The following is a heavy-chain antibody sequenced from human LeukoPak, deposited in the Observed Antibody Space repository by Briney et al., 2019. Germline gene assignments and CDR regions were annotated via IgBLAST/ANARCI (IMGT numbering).Heavy chain of an antibody. CDR1: GGSISSYY. J-gene: IGHJ4*02. V-gene: IGHV4-59*08. CDR3: ARHFDY. Sequence: PSETLSLTCTVSGGSISSYYWSWIRQLPGKGLEWVGYIYYSGSTSYNPSLKSRVTISVDTSKNQFSLKLSSVTAADTAVYYCARHFDYWGQGTLVTVSS. CDR2: IYYSGST.